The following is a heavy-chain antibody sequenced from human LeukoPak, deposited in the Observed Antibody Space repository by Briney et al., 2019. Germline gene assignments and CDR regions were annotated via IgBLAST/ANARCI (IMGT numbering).Heavy chain of an antibody. CDR2: ISYDGSNK. CDR3: AREGSGSYFDY. D-gene: IGHD1-26*01. J-gene: IGHJ4*02. Sequence: PGGSLRLSCAASGFTFSSYAMHWVRQAPGKGLERVAVISYDGSNKYYADSVKGRFTISRDNSKNTLYLQMNSLRAEDTAVYYCAREGSGSYFDYWGQGTLVTVSS. V-gene: IGHV3-30*04. CDR1: GFTFSSYA.